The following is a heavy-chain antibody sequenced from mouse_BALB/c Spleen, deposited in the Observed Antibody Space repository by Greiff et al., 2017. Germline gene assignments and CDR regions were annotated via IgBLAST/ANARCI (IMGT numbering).Heavy chain of an antibody. J-gene: IGHJ3*01. CDR1: GFTFSSYT. Sequence: EVKLMESGGGLVKPGGSLKLSCAASGFTFSSYTMSWVRQTPEKRLEWVATISSGGSYTYYPDSVKGRFTISRDNAKNTLYLQMSSLKSEDTAMYYCTRDLSNDGYSWFAYWGQGTLVTVSA. CDR3: TRDLSNDGYSWFAY. V-gene: IGHV5-6-4*01. D-gene: IGHD2-3*01. CDR2: ISSGGSYT.